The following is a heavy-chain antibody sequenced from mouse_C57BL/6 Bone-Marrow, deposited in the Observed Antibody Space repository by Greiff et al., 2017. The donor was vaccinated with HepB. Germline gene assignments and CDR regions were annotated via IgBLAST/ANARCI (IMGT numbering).Heavy chain of an antibody. CDR3: ATHYYGSLHY. CDR2: IWSGGST. Sequence: QVQLQQSGPGLVQPSQSLSITCTVSGFSLTSYGVHWVRQSPGKGLEWLGVIWSGGSTDYNAAFISRLSISKDNSKSQVFFKMTSLQADDTAIYYCATHYYGSLHYWGQGTTLTVSS. J-gene: IGHJ2*01. CDR1: GFSLTSYG. D-gene: IGHD1-1*01. V-gene: IGHV2-2*01.